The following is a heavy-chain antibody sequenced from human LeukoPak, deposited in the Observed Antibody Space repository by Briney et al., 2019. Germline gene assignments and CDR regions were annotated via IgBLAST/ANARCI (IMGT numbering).Heavy chain of an antibody. CDR1: GFTFSSYG. J-gene: IGHJ6*03. D-gene: IGHD3-3*01. CDR3: AKEYGYDCNYYYSMDV. Sequence: GGSLRLSCAASGFTFSSYGMHWVRQAPGKGLEWVAFIRYDGSNKYYADSVKGRFTISRDNSKNTVYLQMNSLRAEDTAVYFCAKEYGYDCNYYYSMDVWGKGTTVTISS. V-gene: IGHV3-30*02. CDR2: IRYDGSNK.